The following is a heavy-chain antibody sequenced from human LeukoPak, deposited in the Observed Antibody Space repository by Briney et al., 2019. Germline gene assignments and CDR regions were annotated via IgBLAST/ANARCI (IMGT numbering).Heavy chain of an antibody. J-gene: IGHJ3*01. V-gene: IGHV3-30-3*01. D-gene: IGHD3-10*01. CDR1: GFSFGSYT. Sequence: GRSLRLSCAASGFSFGSYTSHWVRHPPGKGLEWVAVIAWDAGHTSYADSVMGRFTVSRDSSKKILYLQMNSLRAEDTAVYYCVRDGFGGATDGFDVWGQGTMVTVSS. CDR3: VRDGFGGATDGFDV. CDR2: IAWDAGHT.